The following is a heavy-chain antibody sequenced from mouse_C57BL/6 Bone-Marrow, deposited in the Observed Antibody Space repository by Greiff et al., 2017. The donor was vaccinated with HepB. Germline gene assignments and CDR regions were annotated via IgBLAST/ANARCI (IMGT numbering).Heavy chain of an antibody. D-gene: IGHD1-1*01. CDR3: GRRGCGSSSRYFDV. CDR2: ISHSGST. J-gene: IGHJ1*01. CDR1: GYSITSDY. Sequence: DVQLVESGPGLAKPSQTLSLTCSATGYSITSDYWNWIRKFPGNKLEYMGYISHSGSTYYNPPLKSRISITRDTSTNQYYLQLNSVTTEDTAAYYCGRRGCGSSSRYFDVWGSGTTVTVSS. V-gene: IGHV3-8*01.